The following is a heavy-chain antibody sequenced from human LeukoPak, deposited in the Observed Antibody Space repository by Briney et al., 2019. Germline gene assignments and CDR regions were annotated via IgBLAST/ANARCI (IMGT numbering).Heavy chain of an antibody. Sequence: ASVKVSCKASGYTFTGYYMHWVRQAPGQGLEWMGIINPSGGRTSYAQKFQGRVTMTRDTSTSTVYMELSSLRSEDTAVYYCARDQRYYDSSGHLDYWGERALLTVSS. D-gene: IGHD3-22*01. J-gene: IGHJ4*02. CDR2: INPSGGRT. CDR1: GYTFTGYY. V-gene: IGHV1-46*01. CDR3: ARDQRYYDSSGHLDY.